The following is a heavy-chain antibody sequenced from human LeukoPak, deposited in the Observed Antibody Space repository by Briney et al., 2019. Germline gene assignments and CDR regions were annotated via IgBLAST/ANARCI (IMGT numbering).Heavy chain of an antibody. Sequence: GESLKISCKGSGYRFTSYWIGWVRQMPGKGLEWMGIIYAGDSDTRYSPSLQGQVTISADKSISTAYLQWSSLKASDTAMYYCARDHFGSGSYFDAFDIWGQGTMVTVSS. J-gene: IGHJ3*02. CDR2: IYAGDSDT. CDR1: GYRFTSYW. V-gene: IGHV5-51*01. CDR3: ARDHFGSGSYFDAFDI. D-gene: IGHD3-10*01.